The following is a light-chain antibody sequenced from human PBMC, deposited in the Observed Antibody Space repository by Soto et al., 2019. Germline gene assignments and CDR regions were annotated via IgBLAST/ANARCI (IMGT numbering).Light chain of an antibody. CDR2: DAF. CDR3: QQRKNWPLT. V-gene: IGKV3-11*01. Sequence: EIVLTQSPATLSLSPGERATLSCRASQSVDTNLAWYQQKPGQAPRFLIYDAFNRATGIPARFSGGGSGTVFTHSISSLEPEDVAVYYCQQRKNWPLTFGGGTSMEIK. J-gene: IGKJ4*01. CDR1: QSVDTN.